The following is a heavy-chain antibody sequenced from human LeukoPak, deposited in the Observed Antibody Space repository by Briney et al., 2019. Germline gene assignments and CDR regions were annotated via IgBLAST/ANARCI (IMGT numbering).Heavy chain of an antibody. CDR2: IYPYSGDT. CDR3: ARDRNSGSSLDI. Sequence: ASVKVSCKASGYTFTGYYIHWVRQAPGQGLEWMGWIYPYSGDTNYAQNFQGRVTMTRDTSISTAYMELSSLKSDDTAVYYCARDRNSGSSLDIWGQGIMLTVSS. J-gene: IGHJ3*02. D-gene: IGHD6-6*01. V-gene: IGHV1-2*02. CDR1: GYTFTGYY.